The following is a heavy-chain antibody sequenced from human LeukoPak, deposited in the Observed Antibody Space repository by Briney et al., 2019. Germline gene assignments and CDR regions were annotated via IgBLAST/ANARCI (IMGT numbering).Heavy chain of an antibody. J-gene: IGHJ4*02. CDR1: GYTFTGYY. Sequence: ASVKLSCKASGYTFTGYYMHWVRQAPGQGLEWMGWINPNSGGTNYAQKFQGRVTMTRDTSISTAYMELSRLRSDDTAVYYCARGGSTVTTNFDYWGQGTLVTVSS. D-gene: IGHD4-17*01. CDR2: INPNSGGT. V-gene: IGHV1-2*02. CDR3: ARGGSTVTTNFDY.